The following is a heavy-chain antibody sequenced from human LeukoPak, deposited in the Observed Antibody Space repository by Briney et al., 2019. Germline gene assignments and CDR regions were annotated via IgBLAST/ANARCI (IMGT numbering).Heavy chain of an antibody. CDR1: GDSISSGSYY. Sequence: SETLSLTCTVSGDSISSGSYYWGWIRQPPGKGLQWIGSIYDTRKTYYSPSLNSRVTISVDTSRNQLSLKLSSVTAADTAVYYCARRWGNIVGVTYEYWGQGTLVTVSS. V-gene: IGHV4-39*01. CDR3: ARRWGNIVGVTYEY. CDR2: IYDTRKT. J-gene: IGHJ4*02. D-gene: IGHD3-16*01.